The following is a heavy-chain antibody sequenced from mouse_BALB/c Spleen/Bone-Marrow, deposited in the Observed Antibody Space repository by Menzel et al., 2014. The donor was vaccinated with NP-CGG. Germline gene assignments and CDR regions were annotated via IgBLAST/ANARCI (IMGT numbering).Heavy chain of an antibody. Sequence: EVKLVESGGGMVQPGGSLRLSYATSGFTFSDFYMEWVRQPPGKRLEWIGGSRNKANDFTTEYSASVKGRFIVSRDTSQSILYLQMNALRAEDTAIYYCARDYGSRAMDYWGQGTSVTVSS. CDR2: SRNKANDFTT. CDR1: GFTFSDFY. J-gene: IGHJ4*01. V-gene: IGHV7-1*02. CDR3: ARDYGSRAMDY. D-gene: IGHD1-1*02.